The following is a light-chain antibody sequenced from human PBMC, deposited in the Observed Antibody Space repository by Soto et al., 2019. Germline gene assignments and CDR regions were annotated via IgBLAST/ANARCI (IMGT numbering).Light chain of an antibody. Sequence: LMTQSPATLSVSPGDGATLSCRASQSVSSNVAWYRQKPGQAPRLLIYDASTRATGVPATFSGWGSGTDFTLTNSSLQSEPFAIYYCQPYNKWPLTFGGVTKVEIK. CDR2: DAS. CDR1: QSVSSN. V-gene: IGKV3-15*01. CDR3: QPYNKWPLT. J-gene: IGKJ4*01.